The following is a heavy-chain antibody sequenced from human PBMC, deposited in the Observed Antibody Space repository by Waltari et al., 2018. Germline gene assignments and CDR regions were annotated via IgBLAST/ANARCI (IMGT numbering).Heavy chain of an antibody. V-gene: IGHV4-59*01. Sequence: QVRLQESGPGLVKPSETLSLTCPVSAASISSYYWSWLRQPPGKGLEWIAYIYFSGSTSYNPSLKSRVAISGDTSKKQFSLRLSSVTAADTAVYYCARGDTSNWFASYFDFWGQGILVSVSS. CDR1: AASISSYY. D-gene: IGHD3-10*01. CDR3: ARGDTSNWFASYFDF. J-gene: IGHJ4*02. CDR2: IYFSGST.